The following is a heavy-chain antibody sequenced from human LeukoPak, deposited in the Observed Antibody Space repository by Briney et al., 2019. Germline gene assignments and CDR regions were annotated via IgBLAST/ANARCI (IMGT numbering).Heavy chain of an antibody. CDR2: INPNSGGT. D-gene: IGHD2-2*01. CDR3: AILPADIVVVPWWDWFDP. J-gene: IGHJ5*02. V-gene: IGHV1-2*02. Sequence: ASVKVSCKASGYTFTGCYMHWVRQAPGQGLEWMGWINPNSGGTNYAQKFQGRVTMTRDTSISTAYMELSRLRSDDTAVYYCAILPADIVVVPWWDWFDPWGQGTLVTVSS. CDR1: GYTFTGCY.